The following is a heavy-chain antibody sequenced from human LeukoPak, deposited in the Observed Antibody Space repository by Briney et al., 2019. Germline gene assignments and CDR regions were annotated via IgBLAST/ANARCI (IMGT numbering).Heavy chain of an antibody. V-gene: IGHV1-24*01. D-gene: IGHD6-19*01. CDR3: ATHSGWFPYYYYYMDV. J-gene: IGHJ6*03. CDR2: FDPEDGET. Sequence: ASVKVSCKVSGYTLTELSMHWVRQAPGKGLEWMGGFDPEDGETIYAQKSQGRVTMTEDTSTDTAYMELSSLRSEDTAVYYCATHSGWFPYYYYYMDVWGKGTTVTVSS. CDR1: GYTLTELS.